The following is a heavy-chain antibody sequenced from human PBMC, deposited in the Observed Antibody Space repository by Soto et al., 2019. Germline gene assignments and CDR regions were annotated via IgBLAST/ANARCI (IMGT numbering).Heavy chain of an antibody. V-gene: IGHV3-72*01. CDR1: GFTFSEHY. CDR3: ARVKGRVSYELDY. Sequence: EVHLVESGGGLVQPGGSLRLSCAASGFTFSEHYMDWARQAPGKGLEWVGRIRMKANSYTTEYAASVKGRFSISREDSKNSLFLQMNSLKTEDTAVYYCARVKGRVSYELDYWGQGTLVTVSS. J-gene: IGHJ4*02. CDR2: IRMKANSYTT. D-gene: IGHD1-26*01.